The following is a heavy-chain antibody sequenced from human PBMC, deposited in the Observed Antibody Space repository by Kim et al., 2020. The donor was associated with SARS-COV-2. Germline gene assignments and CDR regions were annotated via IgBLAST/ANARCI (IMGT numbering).Heavy chain of an antibody. CDR3: ARAPTDRYCSSTSCYTRGYWYFDL. CDR2: ISSSSSYI. Sequence: GGSLRLSCAASGFTFSSYSMNWVRQAPGKGLEWVSSISSSSSYIYYADSVKGRFTISRDNAKNSLYLQMNSLRAEDTAVYYCARAPTDRYCSSTSCYTRGYWYFDLWGRGTLVTVSS. CDR1: GFTFSSYS. J-gene: IGHJ2*01. V-gene: IGHV3-21*01. D-gene: IGHD2-2*02.